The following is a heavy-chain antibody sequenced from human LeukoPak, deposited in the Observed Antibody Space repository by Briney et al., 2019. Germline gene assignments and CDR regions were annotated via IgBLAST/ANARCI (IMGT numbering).Heavy chain of an antibody. J-gene: IGHJ1*01. CDR1: GGTFSSYA. Sequence: EASVKVSCKASGGTFSSYAISWVRQAPGQGLEWVGGIIPIFGTANYAQKFQGRVTITADESTSTAYMELSSLRSEDTAVYYCARTCMGGGDCPPYFQHWGQGTLVTVSS. CDR2: IIPIFGTA. D-gene: IGHD2-21*01. CDR3: ARTCMGGGDCPPYFQH. V-gene: IGHV1-69*13.